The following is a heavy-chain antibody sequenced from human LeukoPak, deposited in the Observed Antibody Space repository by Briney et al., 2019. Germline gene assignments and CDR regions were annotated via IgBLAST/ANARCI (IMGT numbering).Heavy chain of an antibody. Sequence: ASVKVSCKASGYTFTSYAMHWVRQAPGQRLEWMGWINAGNGNTKYSQKFQGRDTITRDTSASTAYMELSSLRSEDTAVYYCARDSGEYYFDYWGQGTLVTVSS. CDR3: ARDSGEYYFDY. CDR2: INAGNGNT. V-gene: IGHV1-3*01. CDR1: GYTFTSYA. D-gene: IGHD2-15*01. J-gene: IGHJ4*02.